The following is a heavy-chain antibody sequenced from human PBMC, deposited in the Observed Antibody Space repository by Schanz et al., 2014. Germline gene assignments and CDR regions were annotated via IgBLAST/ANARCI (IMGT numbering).Heavy chain of an antibody. D-gene: IGHD1-26*01. CDR3: AREAKWGQWYFDL. CDR1: GFTFSGYG. CDR2: ISYDGRHK. V-gene: IGHV3-30*03. Sequence: QVQLVESGGGVVQPGRSLRLSCAASGFTFSGYGMHWVRQAPGKGLEWVAIISYDGRHKNYADSVKGRFTVSRDNSENTVYLEFHSLRSEDTALYYCAREAKWGQWYFDLWGRGSLVTVSS. J-gene: IGHJ2*01.